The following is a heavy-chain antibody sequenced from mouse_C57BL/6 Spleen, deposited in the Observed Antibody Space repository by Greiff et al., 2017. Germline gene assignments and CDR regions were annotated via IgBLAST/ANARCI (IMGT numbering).Heavy chain of an antibody. D-gene: IGHD6-1*01. J-gene: IGHJ4*01. Sequence: QVQLQQPGAELVKPGASVKLSCKASGYTFTSYWMHWVKQRPGRGLEWIGRIAPNSGGTKYNEKFKSKATLTVDKPSSTAYMQLSSLTSEDSAVYYCARGGDSPYYYAMDYWGQGTSVTVSA. CDR1: GYTFTSYW. V-gene: IGHV1-62-3*01. CDR2: IAPNSGGT. CDR3: ARGGDSPYYYAMDY.